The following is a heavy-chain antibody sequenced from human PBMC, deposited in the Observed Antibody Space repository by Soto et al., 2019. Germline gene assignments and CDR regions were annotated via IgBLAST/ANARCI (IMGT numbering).Heavy chain of an antibody. CDR1: GGSISGYY. CDR2: IYYSGST. D-gene: IGHD4-17*01. J-gene: IGHJ4*02. V-gene: IGHV4-59*08. Sequence: SETLSLTCTVSGGSISGYYWSWIRQPPGKGLEWIGYIYYSGSTNYNPSLKSRVTISVDTSKNQFSLKLSSVTAADTAVYYCARHVGDGDGLIDYWGQGNLVPVSS. CDR3: ARHVGDGDGLIDY.